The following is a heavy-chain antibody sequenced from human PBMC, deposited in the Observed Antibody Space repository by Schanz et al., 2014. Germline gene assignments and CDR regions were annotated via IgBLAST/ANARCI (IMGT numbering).Heavy chain of an antibody. CDR2: ISYDGSDK. Sequence: QVQLVESGGGVVQPGKSLRLSCAASGFTFSSYGMHWVRQAPGKGLEWVGVISYDGSDKYYPDSVKGRFTISRDNSRNTLFLQMNSLRTEDTAVNHCAKERDTSGWNHGDYWGQGTLVTVSS. D-gene: IGHD6-19*01. J-gene: IGHJ4*02. CDR1: GFTFSSYG. V-gene: IGHV3-30*18. CDR3: AKERDTSGWNHGDY.